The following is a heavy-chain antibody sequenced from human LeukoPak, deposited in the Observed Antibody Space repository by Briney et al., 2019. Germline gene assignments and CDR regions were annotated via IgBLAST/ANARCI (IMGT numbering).Heavy chain of an antibody. V-gene: IGHV3-7*01. D-gene: IGHD4-17*01. CDR3: ARDLIHGTFDI. J-gene: IGHJ3*02. CDR1: EFTFSSYW. CDR2: IKQDGSEK. Sequence: GGSLRLSCAASEFTFSSYWMSWVRQAPGKGLEWVANIKQDGSEKNCVDSVKGRFTISRDNAKNSLYLQMSSLRAEDTAVYYCARDLIHGTFDIWGPGTMVTVSS.